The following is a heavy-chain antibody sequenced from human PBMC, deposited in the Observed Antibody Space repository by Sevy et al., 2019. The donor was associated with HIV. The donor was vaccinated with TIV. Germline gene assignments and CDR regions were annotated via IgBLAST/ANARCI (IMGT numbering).Heavy chain of an antibody. J-gene: IGHJ4*02. CDR2: INSRGGSA. V-gene: IGHV3-23*01. CDR3: ARPTPRIAPSSAAFFDY. CDR1: GFTFSSFV. D-gene: IGHD1-26*01. Sequence: GGSLRLSCAASGFTFSSFVMSWVRHIPGKGLEWVSTINSRGGSAYYADSVKGRFTLSRDNSNNTVFLQMNRLRDEDTAVYYCARPTPRIAPSSAAFFDYWGQGTLVTVSS.